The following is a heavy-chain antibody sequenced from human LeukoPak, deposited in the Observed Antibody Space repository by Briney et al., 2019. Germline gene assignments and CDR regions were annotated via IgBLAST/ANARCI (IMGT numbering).Heavy chain of an antibody. D-gene: IGHD1-1*01. V-gene: IGHV4-39*07. CDR3: ASETGTTWWGNKNFDY. CDR2: IYYSGST. CDR1: GGSISSSSYY. J-gene: IGHJ4*02. Sequence: PSETLSLTCTVSGGSISSSSYYWGWIRQPPGKGLEWIGSIYYSGSTYYNPSLKSRVTISVDTSKNQFSLKLSSVTAADTAVYYCASETGTTWWGNKNFDYWGQGTLVTVSS.